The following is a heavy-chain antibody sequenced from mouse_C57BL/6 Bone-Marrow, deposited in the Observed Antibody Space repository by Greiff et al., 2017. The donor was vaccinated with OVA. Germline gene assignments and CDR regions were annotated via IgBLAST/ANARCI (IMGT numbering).Heavy chain of an antibody. J-gene: IGHJ2*01. V-gene: IGHV14-2*01. CDR2: IDPEDGET. D-gene: IGHD1-1*01. Sequence: EVQRVESGAELVKPGASVKLSCTASGFNIKDYYMHWVKQRTEQGLEWIGRIDPEDGETKYAPKFQGKATITADTSSNTAYLQLSSLTSEDTAVYYCAFITTVVEYFDYWGQGTTLTVSS. CDR1: GFNIKDYY. CDR3: AFITTVVEYFDY.